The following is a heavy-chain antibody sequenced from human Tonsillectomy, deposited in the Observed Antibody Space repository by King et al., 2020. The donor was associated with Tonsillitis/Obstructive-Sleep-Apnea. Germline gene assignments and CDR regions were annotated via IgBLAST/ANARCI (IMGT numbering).Heavy chain of an antibody. J-gene: IGHJ3*02. V-gene: IGHV3-30*18. CDR2: ISYDGSNK. Sequence: VQLVESGGGVVQPGRSLRLSCAASGFTFSSYGMHWVRQAPGKGLEWVAVISYDGSNKYYADSVKGRFTISRDNSKNTLYLQMNSLRAEDTAVYYCAKDFGGAFDIWGQGTMVTVSS. CDR3: AKDFGGAFDI. CDR1: GFTFSSYG. D-gene: IGHD2-15*01.